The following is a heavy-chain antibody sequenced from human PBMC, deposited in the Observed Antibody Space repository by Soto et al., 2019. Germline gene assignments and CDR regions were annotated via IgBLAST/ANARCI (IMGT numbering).Heavy chain of an antibody. Sequence: PAETLSLTCAVSGYSISSGYYWGWIRQSPGKGLEWIGSIYHSGSTYHNPSLKSRVIISVDTSKNQFSLKLSSVTAADTAVYYCARLAPIAAADGMDVWGQGTTVTVSS. D-gene: IGHD6-13*01. CDR3: ARLAPIAAADGMDV. CDR2: IYHSGST. J-gene: IGHJ6*02. V-gene: IGHV4-38-2*01. CDR1: GYSISSGYY.